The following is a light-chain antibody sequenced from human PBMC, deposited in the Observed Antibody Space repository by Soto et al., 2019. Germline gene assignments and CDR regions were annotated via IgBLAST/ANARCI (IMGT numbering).Light chain of an antibody. J-gene: IGKJ4*01. CDR2: GAS. CDR1: QSVSSTF. V-gene: IGKV3-20*01. CDR3: QQYGSSPLT. Sequence: EIVLTQSPGTLSLSPGEGATLSCRASQSVSSTFLAWYQQKPGQAPRLLIYGASSRATGIPDRFSGSGSGTGFTLTISRPEPEDFAVYYCQQYGSSPLTFGGGTKVEIK.